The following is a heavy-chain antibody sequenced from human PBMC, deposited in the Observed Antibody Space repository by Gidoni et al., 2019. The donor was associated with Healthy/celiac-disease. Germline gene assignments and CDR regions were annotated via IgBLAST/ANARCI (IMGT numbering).Heavy chain of an antibody. V-gene: IGHV4-4*02. J-gene: IGHJ6*02. CDR2: IYHSGST. Sequence: QVQLQESGPGLVTPSGTLSLTCAVSGGSISSSNWCSWVRQPPGKGLEWIGAIYHSGSTNYKPSHKSRVTISVDKSKNKFSLKLSSVTAADTAVYYCAREIGEPITMVREGGGMDVWGQGTTVTVSS. D-gene: IGHD3-10*01. CDR1: GGSISSSNW. CDR3: AREIGEPITMVREGGGMDV.